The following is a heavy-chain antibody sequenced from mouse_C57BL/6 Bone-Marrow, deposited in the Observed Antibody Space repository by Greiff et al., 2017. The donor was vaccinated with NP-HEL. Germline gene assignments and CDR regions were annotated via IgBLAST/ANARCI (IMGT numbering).Heavy chain of an antibody. J-gene: IGHJ4*01. D-gene: IGHD4-1*01. CDR1: GYSFTSYY. Sequence: QVQLKQSGPELVKPGASVKISCKASGYSFTSYYIHWVKQRPGQGLEWIGWIYPGSGNTKYNEKFKGKATLTADTSSSTAYMQLSSLTSEDSAVYYCAREDWAYYYAMDYWGQGTSVTVSS. V-gene: IGHV1-66*01. CDR2: IYPGSGNT. CDR3: AREDWAYYYAMDY.